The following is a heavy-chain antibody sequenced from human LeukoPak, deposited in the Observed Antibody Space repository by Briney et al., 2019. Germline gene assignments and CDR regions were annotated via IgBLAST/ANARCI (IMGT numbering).Heavy chain of an antibody. CDR3: AKFALRYCSGGSCHPFDY. CDR2: ISGSGGST. J-gene: IGHJ4*02. D-gene: IGHD2-15*01. CDR1: GFTFSSYT. V-gene: IGHV3-23*01. Sequence: GGSLRLSCAASGFTFSSYTMNWLRQAPGKGLEWVSAISGSGGSTYYADSVKRRFIISRDNSNNKLYLQMNSLRAEDTAVYYCAKFALRYCSGGSCHPFDYWGQGTLVTVSS.